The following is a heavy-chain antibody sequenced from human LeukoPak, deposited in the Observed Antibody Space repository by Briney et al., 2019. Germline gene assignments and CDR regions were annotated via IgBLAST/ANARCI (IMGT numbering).Heavy chain of an antibody. CDR1: GFTFSSYA. V-gene: IGHV3-23*01. D-gene: IGHD3-22*01. CDR2: ISGSGGST. CDR3: AKGGSKGIVVVIRYFDY. J-gene: IGHJ4*01. Sequence: GGSLRLSCAASGFTFSSYAMSWVRQATGKGLEWVSAISGSGGSTYYADSVKGRFTISRDNSKNTLYLQMNSLRAEDTAVYYCAKGGSKGIVVVIRYFDYWGQEPWSPSPQ.